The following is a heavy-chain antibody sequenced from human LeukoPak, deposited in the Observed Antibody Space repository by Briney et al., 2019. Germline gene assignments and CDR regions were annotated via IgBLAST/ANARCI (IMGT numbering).Heavy chain of an antibody. CDR1: GFTFDDYA. V-gene: IGHV3-9*01. CDR3: AKHYCGGDCYSGWYFDL. J-gene: IGHJ2*01. Sequence: GRSLRLSCAASGFTFDDYAMHWVRQAPGKGLEWVSGISYNSDTISYADSVKGRFTISRDNAKNSLYLQMNSLRAEDTALYYCAKHYCGGDCYSGWYFDLWGRGTLVTVSS. D-gene: IGHD2-21*02. CDR2: ISYNSDTI.